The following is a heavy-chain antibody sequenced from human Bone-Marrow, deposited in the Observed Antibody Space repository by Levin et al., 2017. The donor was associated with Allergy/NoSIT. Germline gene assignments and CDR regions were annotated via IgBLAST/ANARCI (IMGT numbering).Heavy chain of an antibody. CDR2: INHSGST. Sequence: SETLSLTCAVYGGSFSGYYWSWIRQPPGKGLEWIGEINHSGSTNYNPSLKSRVTISVDTSKNQFSLKLSSVTAADTAVYYCARSLYDFWSGYVYNWFDPWGQGTLVTVSS. J-gene: IGHJ5*02. CDR1: GGSFSGYY. CDR3: ARSLYDFWSGYVYNWFDP. D-gene: IGHD3-3*01. V-gene: IGHV4-34*01.